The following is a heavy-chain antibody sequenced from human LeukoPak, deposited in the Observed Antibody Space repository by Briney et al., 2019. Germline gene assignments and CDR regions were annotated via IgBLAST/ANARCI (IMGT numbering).Heavy chain of an antibody. CDR2: MNPNSGNT. CDR1: GYTFTSYD. V-gene: IGHV1-8*01. D-gene: IGHD5-24*01. J-gene: IGHJ4*02. CDR3: ARGVRGDGYNFDY. Sequence: ASVKVSCKASGYTFTSYDINWVRQATGQGLEWMGWMNPNSGNTGYAQKFQGRVTMTRSTSISTAYVELSSLRSEDTAVYYCARGVRGDGYNFDYWGQGTLVTVSS.